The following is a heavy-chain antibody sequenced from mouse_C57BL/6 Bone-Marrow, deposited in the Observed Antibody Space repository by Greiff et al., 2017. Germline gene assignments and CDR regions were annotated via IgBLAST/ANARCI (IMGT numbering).Heavy chain of an antibody. CDR2: IYPRDGST. V-gene: IGHV1-85*01. CDR3: ARGGRRAWFAY. CDR1: GYTFTSYD. Sequence: VQLQQSGPELVKPGASVKLSCKASGYTFTSYDINWVKQRPGQGLEWIGWIYPRDGSTKYNEKFKGKATLTVDTYSSTAYMELHSLTSEDSAVYFCARGGRRAWFAYWGQGTLVTVSA. J-gene: IGHJ3*01.